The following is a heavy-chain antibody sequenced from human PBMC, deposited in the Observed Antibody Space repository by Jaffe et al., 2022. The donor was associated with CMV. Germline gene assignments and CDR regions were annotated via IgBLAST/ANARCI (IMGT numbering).Heavy chain of an antibody. D-gene: IGHD4-4*01. CDR3: ARGYRSADGSYYYYYYYMDV. Sequence: EVQLVESGGGLVQPGGSLRLSCAASGFTFSSYEMNWVRQAPGKGLEWVSYISSSGSTIYYADSVKGRFTISRDNAKNSLYLQMNSLRAEDTAVYYCARGYRSADGSYYYYYYYMDVWGKGTTVTVSS. CDR1: GFTFSSYE. CDR2: ISSSGSTI. V-gene: IGHV3-48*03. J-gene: IGHJ6*03.